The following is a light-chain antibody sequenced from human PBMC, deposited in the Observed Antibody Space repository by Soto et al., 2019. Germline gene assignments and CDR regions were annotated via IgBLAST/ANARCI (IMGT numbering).Light chain of an antibody. CDR2: DAS. Sequence: DIQVTQSPSSLSASVGDRVTITFQASQNVNNYLNWCQQKPGRAPKLLIYDASNLEAGVPSRFRGSGSGTDFTFTISRLQPEDIATYYCQQYENLPTFGQGTRLEIK. J-gene: IGKJ5*01. CDR1: QNVNNY. V-gene: IGKV1-33*01. CDR3: QQYENLPT.